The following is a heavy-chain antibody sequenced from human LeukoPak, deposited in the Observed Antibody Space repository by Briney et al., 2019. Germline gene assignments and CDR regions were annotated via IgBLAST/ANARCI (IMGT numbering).Heavy chain of an antibody. Sequence: SETLSLTCTVSGGSISSSNYYWGWIRQPPGKGLEWIGTIYYSGSTYYNPSLKSRVTISVDTSKNQFSLKLSSVTAADTAVYYCARDFGYCSSTSCSLDDYWGQGTLVTVSS. CDR3: ARDFGYCSSTSCSLDDY. CDR2: IYYSGST. D-gene: IGHD2-2*03. V-gene: IGHV4-39*07. J-gene: IGHJ4*02. CDR1: GGSISSSNYY.